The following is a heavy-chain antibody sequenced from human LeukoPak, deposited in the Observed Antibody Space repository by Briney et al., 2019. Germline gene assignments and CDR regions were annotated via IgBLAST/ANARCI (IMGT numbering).Heavy chain of an antibody. CDR1: GFTFSSYA. CDR2: ISGSGGNT. V-gene: IGHV3-23*01. CDR3: AMSGYDYGY. D-gene: IGHD5-12*01. J-gene: IGHJ4*02. Sequence: GGSLRLSCAASGFTFSSYAMSWVRQAPGKGLEWVSVISGSGGNTYYADSVKGRFTISRDNSKNTLYLQMNSLRAEDTAVYYCAMSGYDYGYWGQGTLVTVSS.